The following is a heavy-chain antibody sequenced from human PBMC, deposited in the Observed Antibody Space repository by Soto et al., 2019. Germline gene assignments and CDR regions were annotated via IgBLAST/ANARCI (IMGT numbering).Heavy chain of an antibody. Sequence: EVQLVESGGGLVQPGRSLRLSCAASGFTFDDYAMHWVRQAPGKGLEWVSGISWNSGSIGYADSVKGRFTISRDNGKNSLDLQMNSLRAEDTALYYCAKGAVPAARHYFDYWGQGTLVTVSS. V-gene: IGHV3-9*01. J-gene: IGHJ4*02. D-gene: IGHD2-2*01. CDR2: ISWNSGSI. CDR1: GFTFDDYA. CDR3: AKGAVPAARHYFDY.